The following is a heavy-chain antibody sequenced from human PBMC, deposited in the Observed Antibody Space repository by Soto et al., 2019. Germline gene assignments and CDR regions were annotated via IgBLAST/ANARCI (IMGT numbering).Heavy chain of an antibody. J-gene: IGHJ4*02. D-gene: IGHD6-13*01. CDR1: GFPFSNYA. V-gene: IGHV3-30-3*01. Sequence: QVQLVESGGGVVQPGRSLRLSCAASGFPFSNYALHWVRQAPGKGLEWVAVISDDGSNKYYADSVKGRFTISRDNSKNQLYLQMNSLRAEDTAVYYCARDRFASSWSYFDYWGQGTPVTVSS. CDR3: ARDRFASSWSYFDY. CDR2: ISDDGSNK.